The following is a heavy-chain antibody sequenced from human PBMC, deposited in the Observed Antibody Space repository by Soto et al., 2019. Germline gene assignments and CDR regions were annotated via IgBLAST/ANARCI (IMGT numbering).Heavy chain of an antibody. J-gene: IGHJ4*02. CDR2: LSYDGVIK. V-gene: IGHV3-30*09. Sequence: GGSLRLPCAASGFNFSTYAMHWVRQAPGKGLEWLAVLSYDGVIKYYANSVKGRFAVSRDNSKNTLYLQLDSLRPEDTALYYCARDIGYSSGWYTGAFGFWGQGALVTVSS. D-gene: IGHD6-19*01. CDR3: ARDIGYSSGWYTGAFGF. CDR1: GFNFSTYA.